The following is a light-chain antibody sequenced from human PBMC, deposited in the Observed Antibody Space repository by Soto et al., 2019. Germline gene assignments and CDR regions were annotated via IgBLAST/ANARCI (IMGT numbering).Light chain of an antibody. V-gene: IGKV2-30*01. CDR2: KAS. CDR3: MQATHWPLT. Sequence: VVVTQSPLSLPVTLGEPASISCRSSESLFYSDGESYLNWFHQRPGKSPRXXXYKASNRASGVPDRFSGSGSGTDFTLKISRVEAEDVGIYYCMQATHWPLTFGQGTRVEIK. J-gene: IGKJ5*01. CDR1: ESLFYSDGESY.